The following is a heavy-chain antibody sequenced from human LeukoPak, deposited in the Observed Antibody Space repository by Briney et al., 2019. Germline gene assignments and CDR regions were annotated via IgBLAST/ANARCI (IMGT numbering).Heavy chain of an antibody. J-gene: IGHJ4*02. CDR2: INSNNGAT. CDR1: GYSFTGYY. Sequence: ASVTDSCKASGYSFTGYYIHWLRPAPGQGLDWMGLINSNNGATKYAQKCQGRVTMTRDTSISRAYMELTRLRSDDAAVYYCARGSETYYDCWSGSSFDYWGQGTLVTVSS. V-gene: IGHV1-2*02. CDR3: ARGSETYYDCWSGSSFDY. D-gene: IGHD3-3*01.